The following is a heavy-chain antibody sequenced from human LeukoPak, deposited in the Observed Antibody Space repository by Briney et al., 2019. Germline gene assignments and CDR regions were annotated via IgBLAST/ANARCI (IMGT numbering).Heavy chain of an antibody. J-gene: IGHJ3*02. CDR3: ARSSSSPHRYDAFDI. CDR1: GYTFTTYG. V-gene: IGHV1-69*05. Sequence: GASVKVSCQASGYTFTTYGISWVRQAPGQGLEWLGGIIPIFGTANYAQKFQGRVTITTDESTSTAYMELSSLRSEDTAVYYCARSSSSPHRYDAFDIWGQGTMVTVSS. CDR2: IIPIFGTA. D-gene: IGHD6-6*01.